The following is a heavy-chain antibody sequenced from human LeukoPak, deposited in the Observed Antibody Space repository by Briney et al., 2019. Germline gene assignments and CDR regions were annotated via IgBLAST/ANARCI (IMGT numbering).Heavy chain of an antibody. CDR1: RYSISSSYY. CDR3: AREVDAAAAYNWFDP. D-gene: IGHD2-2*01. Sequence: SETLSLTCTVSRYSISSSYYWVWIRQPPGKGLEWIGTIYYSGTTYYNPSLKSRVTISVDTSKNQFSLRLSSVTAADTAVYYCAREVDAAAAYNWFDPWGQGTLVTVSS. J-gene: IGHJ5*02. CDR2: IYYSGTT. V-gene: IGHV4-38-2*02.